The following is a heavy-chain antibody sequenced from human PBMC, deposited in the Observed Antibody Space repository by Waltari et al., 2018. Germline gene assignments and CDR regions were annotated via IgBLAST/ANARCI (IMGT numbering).Heavy chain of an antibody. CDR3: ARVAQYYYDSSANSFFDY. J-gene: IGHJ4*02. CDR2: IIPILGTA. Sequence: QVQLVQSGAEVKKPGSSVKVSCKASGGTFSSYAISWVRQAPGQGLEWMGGIIPILGTANYAQKFQGRVTITADESTSTAYMELSSLRSEDTAVYYCARVAQYYYDSSANSFFDYWGQGTLVTVSS. D-gene: IGHD3-22*01. CDR1: GGTFSSYA. V-gene: IGHV1-69*01.